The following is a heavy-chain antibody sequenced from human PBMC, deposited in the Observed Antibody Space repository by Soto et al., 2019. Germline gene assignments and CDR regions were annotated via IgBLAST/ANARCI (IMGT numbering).Heavy chain of an antibody. D-gene: IGHD6-19*01. CDR1: GFIFSRSA. J-gene: IGHJ4*02. V-gene: IGHV3-21*01. CDR3: ARINSGWGPLSPYTFDY. CDR2: ISSSSSYI. Sequence: GGSLRLSCAASGFIFSRSAMNWVRQAPGKXLEWVSSISSSSSYIYYADSVEGRFTISRDNAKNSLYLQMNSLRAEDTAVYYCARINSGWGPLSPYTFDYWGQGALVTVSS.